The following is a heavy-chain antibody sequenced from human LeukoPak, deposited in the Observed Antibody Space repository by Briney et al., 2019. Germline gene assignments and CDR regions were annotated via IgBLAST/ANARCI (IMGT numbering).Heavy chain of an antibody. J-gene: IGHJ4*02. CDR2: AYYIGST. D-gene: IGHD6-19*01. CDR1: GGSVSSNTYH. V-gene: IGHV4-61*01. Sequence: SETLSLTCTVSGGSVSSNTYHWSXIRQPPGKGLEWIGYAYYIGSTNYNPSLKSRATISIDTSKNQFSLKLSSVTAADTAVYYCARFRGSGWYYFDYWGQGTPVSVSS. CDR3: ARFRGSGWYYFDY.